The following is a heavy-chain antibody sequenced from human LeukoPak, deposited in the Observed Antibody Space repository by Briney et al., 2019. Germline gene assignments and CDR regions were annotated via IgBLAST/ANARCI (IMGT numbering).Heavy chain of an antibody. D-gene: IGHD1-26*01. CDR3: ARGVYSFDY. V-gene: IGHV4-34*01. CDR1: GGSFSGYY. Sequence: SETLSLTCAVYGGSFSGYYWSWIRQPPGKGLEWIGEINHSGSTNYNPSLKSRVTISVDTSKNQFSLKLSSVTAADTAVYYCARGVYSFDYWGQGTLVTVSS. CDR2: INHSGST. J-gene: IGHJ4*02.